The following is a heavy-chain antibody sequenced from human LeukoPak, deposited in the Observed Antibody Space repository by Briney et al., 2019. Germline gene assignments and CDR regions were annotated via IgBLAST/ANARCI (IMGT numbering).Heavy chain of an antibody. V-gene: IGHV1-46*01. CDR3: ARDNKGPYSSGWTNGAFDI. CDR2: INPSGGST. D-gene: IGHD6-19*01. Sequence: ASVKVSCKASGYTFTSYYMHWVRQAPGQGLGWMGIINPSGGSTSYAQKFQGRVTMTRDTSTSTVYMELSSLRSEDTAVYYCARDNKGPYSSGWTNGAFDIWGQGTMVTVSS. CDR1: GYTFTSYY. J-gene: IGHJ3*02.